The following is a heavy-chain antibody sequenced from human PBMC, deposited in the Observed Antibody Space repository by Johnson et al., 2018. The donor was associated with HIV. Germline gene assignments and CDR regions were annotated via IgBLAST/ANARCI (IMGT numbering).Heavy chain of an antibody. J-gene: IGHJ3*02. Sequence: VQLVESGGGLVQPGGSLRLSCAASGFTFSSYDMHWVRQATGKGLEWVSGISWNSGSIGYADSVKGRFTISRDNAKNSLYLQMNSLRAEDTALYYCAKEDSSDAFDIWGQGTMVTVSS. CDR3: AKEDSSDAFDI. CDR1: GFTFSSYD. V-gene: IGHV3-9*01. CDR2: ISWNSGSI. D-gene: IGHD5-18*01.